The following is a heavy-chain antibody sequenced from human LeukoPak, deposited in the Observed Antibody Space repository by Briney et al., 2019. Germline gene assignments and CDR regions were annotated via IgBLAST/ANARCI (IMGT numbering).Heavy chain of an antibody. CDR1: GFTVSSNY. V-gene: IGHV3-53*01. J-gene: IGHJ4*02. Sequence: PGGSLRLSCAASGFTVSSNYMSWVRQAPGKGLEWVSVIYSGGSTYYADSVKGRFTISRDNSKNTLYLQMNSLRAEDTSVYYCARSSRQITGMDILGTFDYWGQGTLVTVSS. D-gene: IGHD1-20*01. CDR2: IYSGGST. CDR3: ARSSRQITGMDILGTFDY.